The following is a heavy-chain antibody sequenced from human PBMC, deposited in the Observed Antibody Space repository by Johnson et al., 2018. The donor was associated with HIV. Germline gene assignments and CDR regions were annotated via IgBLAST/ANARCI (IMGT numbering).Heavy chain of an antibody. D-gene: IGHD2-15*01. CDR1: GFTFSRYA. Sequence: QVQLVEFGGGVVQPGRSLRLSCAASGFTFSRYAMHWVRQAPGKGLEWVAVISYHGSNQYYADSVKGRFTISRDNSKNTLYLQMNSLRAEDTAVYYCARERYGSQAIDGFDIWGQGTMVTVSS. CDR2: ISYHGSNQ. V-gene: IGHV3-30-3*01. J-gene: IGHJ3*02. CDR3: ARERYGSQAIDGFDI.